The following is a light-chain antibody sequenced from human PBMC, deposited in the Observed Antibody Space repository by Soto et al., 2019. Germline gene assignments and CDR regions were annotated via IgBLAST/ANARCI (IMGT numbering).Light chain of an antibody. CDR3: QQYNNWPHT. Sequence: EIVMTQSPATLSVSPGERATLSCRASQSVSSKLAWFQQKPGQAPSLLIYYVSTRATGVPVRFSGSGSGTEFTLTINSLQSEHFAVYYCQQYNNWPHTFGQGTKVDIK. CDR1: QSVSSK. V-gene: IGKV3-15*01. J-gene: IGKJ2*01. CDR2: YVS.